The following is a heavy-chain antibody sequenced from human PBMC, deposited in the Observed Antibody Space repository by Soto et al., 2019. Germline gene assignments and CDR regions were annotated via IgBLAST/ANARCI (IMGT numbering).Heavy chain of an antibody. CDR1: GYTFTSYA. D-gene: IGHD5-12*01. J-gene: IGHJ6*02. CDR2: INAGNGNT. Sequence: ASVKVSCKASGYTFTSYAMHWVRQAPGQRLEWMGWINAGNGNTKYSQKFQGRVTITRDTSASTAYMELSSLRSEDTAVYYCARDQDSGHVIKLLYYYGMDVWGQGTTVTVSS. CDR3: ARDQDSGHVIKLLYYYGMDV. V-gene: IGHV1-3*01.